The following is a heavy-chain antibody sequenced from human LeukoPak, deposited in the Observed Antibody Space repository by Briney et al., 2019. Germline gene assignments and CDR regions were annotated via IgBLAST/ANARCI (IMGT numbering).Heavy chain of an antibody. CDR2: FDPEDGET. J-gene: IGHJ4*02. V-gene: IGHV1-24*01. CDR3: ATDLIITMVRGANY. CDR1: GYTLTELS. Sequence: PGASVKVSCKFSGYTLTELSMHSVRQAPEKGLERMGRFDPEDGETIYAQKFQGRVTMPEDTSTDTAYMELSSLRSEDTAVYYCATDLIITMVRGANYWGQGTLVTVSS. D-gene: IGHD3-10*01.